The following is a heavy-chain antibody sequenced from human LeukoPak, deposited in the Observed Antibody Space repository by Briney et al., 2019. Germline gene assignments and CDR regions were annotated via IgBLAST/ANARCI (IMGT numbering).Heavy chain of an antibody. CDR3: ASEGQGYSYGFSLDY. Sequence: GGSLRLSCAASGFTFSSYAMHWVRQAPGKGLEYVSAISSNGGSTYYANSVKGRFTISRDNSKNTQYLQMGSLRAEDMAVYYCASEGQGYSYGFSLDYWGQGALVTVSS. D-gene: IGHD5-18*01. J-gene: IGHJ4*02. V-gene: IGHV3-64*01. CDR1: GFTFSSYA. CDR2: ISSNGGST.